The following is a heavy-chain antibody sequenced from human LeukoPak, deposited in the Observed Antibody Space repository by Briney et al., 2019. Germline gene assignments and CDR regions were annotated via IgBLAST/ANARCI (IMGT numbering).Heavy chain of an antibody. CDR2: ISSSSSYI. J-gene: IGHJ4*02. D-gene: IGHD3-3*01. V-gene: IGHV3-21*01. CDR1: GFTFSSYS. CDR3: ARVMEDDFWSGYSIDY. Sequence: GGSLRLSCAASGFTFSSYSMNWVRQAPGKGLEWVSSISSSSSYIYYADSVKGRFTISRDNAKNSLYLQMNSLRAEDTAVYYCARVMEDDFWSGYSIDYWGQGTLVTVSS.